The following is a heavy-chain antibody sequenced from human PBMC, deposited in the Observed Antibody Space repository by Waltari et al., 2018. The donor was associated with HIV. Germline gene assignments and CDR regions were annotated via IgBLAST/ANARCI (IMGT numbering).Heavy chain of an antibody. J-gene: IGHJ5*02. D-gene: IGHD3-22*01. CDR3: ARTRAEHYYDLQGFDP. CDR1: GGSISSSSYY. V-gene: IGHV4-39*01. Sequence: QLQLQESGPGLVKPSETLSLTCTVSGGSISSSSYYWGWIRQPPGKGLEWIGSSYYSGSTDYNPSLKSRGTISVDTSKNQFSLKLSSVTAADTAVYYCARTRAEHYYDLQGFDPWGQGTLVTVSS. CDR2: SYYSGST.